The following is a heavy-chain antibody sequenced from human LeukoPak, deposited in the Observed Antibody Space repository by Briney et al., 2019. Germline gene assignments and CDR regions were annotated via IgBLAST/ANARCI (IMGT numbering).Heavy chain of an antibody. D-gene: IGHD6-19*01. Sequence: PSETLSLTCTVSGVSISSYYWSWIRQPPGEGLEWIGYIYYSGSTNYNPSLKSRVTISVDTSKNQFSLKLSSVTAADTAVYYCASTGYSSGWYENWGQGTLVTVSS. V-gene: IGHV4-59*01. CDR3: ASTGYSSGWYEN. CDR1: GVSISSYY. CDR2: IYYSGST. J-gene: IGHJ4*02.